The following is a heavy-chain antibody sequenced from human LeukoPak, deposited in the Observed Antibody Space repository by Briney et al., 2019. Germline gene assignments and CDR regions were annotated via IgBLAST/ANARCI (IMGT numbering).Heavy chain of an antibody. CDR3: ARSPTYSSSWYLGDFDY. CDR1: GFTFSNYA. CDR2: IKQDGSEK. J-gene: IGHJ4*02. Sequence: GGSLRLSCAASGFTFSNYAMSWVCQAPGKGLEWVANIKQDGSEKYYVDSVKGRFTISRDNAKNSLYLQMNSLRAEDTAVYYCARSPTYSSSWYLGDFDYWGQGTLVTVSS. D-gene: IGHD6-13*01. V-gene: IGHV3-7*01.